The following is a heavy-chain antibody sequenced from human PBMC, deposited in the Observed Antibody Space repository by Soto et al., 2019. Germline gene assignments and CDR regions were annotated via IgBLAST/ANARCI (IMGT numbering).Heavy chain of an antibody. CDR2: ISGSGGST. CDR3: AKDRRAAVVLPLTRRPPYFDY. V-gene: IGHV3-23*01. J-gene: IGHJ4*02. Sequence: LRLSCAASGFTFSSYAMSWVRQAPGKGLEWVSAISGSGGSTYYADSVKGRFTISRDNSKNTLYLQMNSLRAEDTAVYYCAKDRRAAVVLPLTRRPPYFDYWGQGTLVTVSS. CDR1: GFTFSSYA. D-gene: IGHD3-22*01.